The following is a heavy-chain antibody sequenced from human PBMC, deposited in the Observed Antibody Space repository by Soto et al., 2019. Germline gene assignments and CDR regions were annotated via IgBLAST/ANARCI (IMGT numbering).Heavy chain of an antibody. CDR1: GFTFSSYA. Sequence: HPGGSLRLSCAASGFTFSSYARHWVRQAPGSGLEWVAVISYDGSNKYYADSVKGRFTISRDNSKNTLYLQMNSLRAEDTAVYYCARGMYYYGSGSYYPFYYYYGMDVWGQGT. D-gene: IGHD3-10*01. CDR2: ISYDGSNK. CDR3: ARGMYYYGSGSYYPFYYYYGMDV. V-gene: IGHV3-30-3*01. J-gene: IGHJ6*02.